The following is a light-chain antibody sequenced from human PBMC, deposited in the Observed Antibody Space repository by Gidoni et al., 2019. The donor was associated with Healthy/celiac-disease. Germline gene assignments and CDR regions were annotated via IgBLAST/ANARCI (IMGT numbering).Light chain of an antibody. CDR1: HSFLHSNGYNY. V-gene: IGKV2-28*01. J-gene: IGKJ4*01. CDR2: LGS. CDR3: MQALQTPFT. Sequence: DIVLTSSLLSLPVTPGETASISCRSSHSFLHSNGYNYLDWYLQKPGQSPQLLIYLGSNRASGVPDRFSGSGSGTDFTLKISRVEAEDVGVYYCMQALQTPFTFGGGTKVEIK.